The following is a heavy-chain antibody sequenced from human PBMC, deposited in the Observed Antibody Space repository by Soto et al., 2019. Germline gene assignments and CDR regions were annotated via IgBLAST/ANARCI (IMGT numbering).Heavy chain of an antibody. J-gene: IGHJ6*02. CDR3: ARDLIYDFWSGFHGSVRYYGMDV. CDR1: GCTFSSYS. Sequence: GGSLRLSCAASGCTFSSYSMNWVRQAPGKGLEWVSSISSSSSSYIYYADSVKGRFTVSRDNAKNSLYLQMNSLRAEDTAVYYCARDLIYDFWSGFHGSVRYYGMDVWGQGTTVTVSS. D-gene: IGHD3-3*01. CDR2: ISSSSSSYI. V-gene: IGHV3-21*01.